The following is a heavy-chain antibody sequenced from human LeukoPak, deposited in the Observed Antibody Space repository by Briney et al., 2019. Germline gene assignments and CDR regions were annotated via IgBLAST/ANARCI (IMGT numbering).Heavy chain of an antibody. Sequence: GSSVKVSCKASGGTFSSYAISWVRQAPGQGLEWMGGIIPIFGTANYAQKFQGRVTITTDESTSTAYMELSSLRSEDTAVYYCAREEKYNWNYGSAFDYWGQGTLVTVSS. D-gene: IGHD1-7*01. V-gene: IGHV1-69*05. CDR3: AREEKYNWNYGSAFDY. J-gene: IGHJ4*02. CDR1: GGTFSSYA. CDR2: IIPIFGTA.